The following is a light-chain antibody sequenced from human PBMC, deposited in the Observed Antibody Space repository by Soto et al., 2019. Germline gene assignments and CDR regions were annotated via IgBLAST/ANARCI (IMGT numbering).Light chain of an antibody. CDR2: AVT. J-gene: IGLJ1*01. CDR3: GSWDSSLSAYV. Sequence: QSALTQPRSVSGSPGQSVTISCTGTSGDVGAYGRVSWYQHHPTKAPKLIIYAVTNRPSGVPYRFSGSKSGTSATLGITGFQTGDEADYYCGSWDSSLSAYVFGTGTKVTVL. V-gene: IGLV2-11*01. CDR1: SGDVGAYGR.